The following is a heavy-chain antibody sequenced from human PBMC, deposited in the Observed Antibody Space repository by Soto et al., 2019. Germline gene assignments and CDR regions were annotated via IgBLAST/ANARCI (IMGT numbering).Heavy chain of an antibody. Sequence: GASVKVSCKASGYTFTSYGISWVRQAPGQGLEWMGWISAYNGNTNYAQKLQGRVTMTTDASTSTAYMELRSLRSDDTAVYYCARDYFSITWLAPPFMYFDYWGQGTLVTVSS. D-gene: IGHD2-2*01. CDR3: ARDYFSITWLAPPFMYFDY. J-gene: IGHJ4*02. V-gene: IGHV1-18*01. CDR2: ISAYNGNT. CDR1: GYTFTSYG.